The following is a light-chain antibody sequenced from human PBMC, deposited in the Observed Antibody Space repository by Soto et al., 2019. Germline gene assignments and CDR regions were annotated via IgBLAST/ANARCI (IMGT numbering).Light chain of an antibody. CDR1: QSDSRH. J-gene: IGKJ4*01. CDR3: QQRNNWPPVT. V-gene: IGKV3-11*01. Sequence: EIVLTQSPATLSLSPGERATLSCRASQSDSRHLAWYQQKPGQAPRLLIYDASNRATGIPARFSGSGSGTDFTLTISSLEPEDFAVYYGQQRNNWPPVTFGGGTKVEIK. CDR2: DAS.